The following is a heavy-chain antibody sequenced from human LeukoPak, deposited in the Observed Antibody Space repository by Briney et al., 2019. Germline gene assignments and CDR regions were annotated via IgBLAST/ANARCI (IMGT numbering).Heavy chain of an antibody. Sequence: PGGSLRLSCAASGFTFSSYAIHWVRQAPGKELEWVAVISYDGSNKYYADSVRGRFTISRDNSKNTLYLQMNSLRAEDTAVYYCARDILIFGVVKCSDYWGQGTLVTVSS. V-gene: IGHV3-30-3*01. J-gene: IGHJ4*02. CDR3: ARDILIFGVVKCSDY. D-gene: IGHD3-3*01. CDR1: GFTFSSYA. CDR2: ISYDGSNK.